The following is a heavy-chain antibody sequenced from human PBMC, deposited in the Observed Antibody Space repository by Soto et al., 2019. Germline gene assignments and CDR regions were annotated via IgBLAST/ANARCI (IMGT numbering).Heavy chain of an antibody. J-gene: IGHJ4*02. Sequence: QVQLQESGPGLVKPSQTLSLTCTVSGGSISNPDYYWNWIRQTPGKGLEWIGSIFYSGDTSYNQSLKSRLNISVDTSKNQFSLSLRSVTASDTAVYFCARDGRLQSLDYWGQGTVVTVSS. D-gene: IGHD4-4*01. V-gene: IGHV4-30-4*01. CDR2: IFYSGDT. CDR1: GGSISNPDYY. CDR3: ARDGRLQSLDY.